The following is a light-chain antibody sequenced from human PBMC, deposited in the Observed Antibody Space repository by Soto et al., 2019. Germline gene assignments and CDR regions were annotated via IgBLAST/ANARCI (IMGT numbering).Light chain of an antibody. V-gene: IGKV3-11*01. CDR2: DAS. J-gene: IGKJ3*01. CDR3: QQRFNWPPSFT. CDR1: QTVSHY. Sequence: IVLTQSPATLSLSPGERATLSCRASQTVSHYLAWYQQKPGQAPRLLIYDASRRAPGVPARFSGSGSGTDFTLTISILDPEDVAVYFCQQRFNWPPSFTFGPGTKVDIK.